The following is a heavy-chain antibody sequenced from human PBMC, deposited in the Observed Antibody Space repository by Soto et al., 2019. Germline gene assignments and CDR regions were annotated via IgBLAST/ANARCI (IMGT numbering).Heavy chain of an antibody. D-gene: IGHD3-3*01. Sequence: QVQLVQSGAEVKKPGSSVKVSCKASGGTFSSYAISWVRQAPGQGLEWMGGIIPIFGTANYAQKFQGRVTITADESTSTAYRELRRLRSEDTAVYYCAGSDFGVVIQGWYFDLWGRGTLVTVSS. CDR1: GGTFSSYA. CDR3: AGSDFGVVIQGWYFDL. CDR2: IIPIFGTA. V-gene: IGHV1-69*01. J-gene: IGHJ2*01.